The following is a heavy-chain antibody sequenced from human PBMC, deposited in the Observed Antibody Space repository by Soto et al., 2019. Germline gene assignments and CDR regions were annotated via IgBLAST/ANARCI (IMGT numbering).Heavy chain of an antibody. CDR2: IWHDGGNK. CDR3: ARDGDVNTGFGKDY. CDR1: GFAFSSYG. V-gene: IGHV3-33*01. Sequence: GSLRLSCAASGFAFSSYGMHWVRQAPGKGLEWVAFIWHDGGNKFYAESVKGRFTISRDNSKNTLYLQMTSLSAEDTAMYYCARDGDVNTGFGKDYWGQGTLVTVSS. D-gene: IGHD3-16*01. J-gene: IGHJ4*02.